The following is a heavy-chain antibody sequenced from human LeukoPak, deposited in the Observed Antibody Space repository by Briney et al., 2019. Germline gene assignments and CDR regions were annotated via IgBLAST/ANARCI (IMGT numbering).Heavy chain of an antibody. D-gene: IGHD3-10*01. V-gene: IGHV1-69*04. J-gene: IGHJ6*02. Sequence: GSSVKVSCKASGGIFSSYAISWVRQAPGQGLEWMGRIIPILGIANYAQKFQGRVTITADKSTSTAYMELSSLRSEDTAVYYCAGGSLLWFGEPPVVYYYGMDVWGQGTTVTVSS. CDR1: GGIFSSYA. CDR2: IIPILGIA. CDR3: AGGSLLWFGEPPVVYYYGMDV.